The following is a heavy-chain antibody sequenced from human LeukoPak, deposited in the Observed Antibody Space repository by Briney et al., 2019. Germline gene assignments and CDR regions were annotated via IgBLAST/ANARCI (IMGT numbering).Heavy chain of an antibody. V-gene: IGHV3-21*06. CDR2: TSSGSSWI. CDR3: ARDAGGRTQREGWFDP. Sequence: GGSLRLSCAASGFTFSNYEMNWVRQAPGKGLEWVASTSSGSSWIYYADSVRGRFTISRDNAKNLLYLQMNSLRVEDTAIYYCARDAGGRTQREGWFDPWGQGTLVTVSS. J-gene: IGHJ5*02. D-gene: IGHD1-1*01. CDR1: GFTFSNYE.